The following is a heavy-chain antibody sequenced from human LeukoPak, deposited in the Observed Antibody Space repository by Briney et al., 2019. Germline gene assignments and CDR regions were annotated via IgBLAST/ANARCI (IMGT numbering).Heavy chain of an antibody. Sequence: PGGSLRLSCAASGFTFSDYYMSWIRQAPGEGLEWVSYISSSGSTIYYADSVKGRFTISRDNAKNSLYLQMNSLRAEDTAVYYCARDMGTYSSGWYPNIDYWGQGTLVTVSS. CDR1: GFTFSDYY. D-gene: IGHD6-19*01. V-gene: IGHV3-11*01. CDR3: ARDMGTYSSGWYPNIDY. J-gene: IGHJ4*02. CDR2: ISSSGSTI.